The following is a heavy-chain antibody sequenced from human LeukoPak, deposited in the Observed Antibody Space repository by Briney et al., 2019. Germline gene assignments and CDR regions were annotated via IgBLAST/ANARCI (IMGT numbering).Heavy chain of an antibody. CDR1: GFTVSTNY. V-gene: IGHV3-53*01. Sequence: GGSLRLSCAASGFTVSTNYMTWVRQAPGKGLDWVSIINTGGYTYYIGSVKGRFTISRDESKNTLYLQMTFLNVEDTAVYYCARESGSYLQWGQGTLVTVSS. J-gene: IGHJ4*02. CDR2: INTGGYT. CDR3: ARESGSYLQ. D-gene: IGHD1-26*01.